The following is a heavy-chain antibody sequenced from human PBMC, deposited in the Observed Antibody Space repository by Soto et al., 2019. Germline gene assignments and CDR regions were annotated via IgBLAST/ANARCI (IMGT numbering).Heavy chain of an antibody. Sequence: GGSRRLSCAASGFTFSSYAMSWVRQAPGKGLEWVSAISGSGGSTYYADSVKGRFTISRDNSKNTLYLQMNSLSAEDTAVYYCAEDVVYWAPLDYWGQGTLVTDYS. CDR3: AEDVVYWAPLDY. CDR2: ISGSGGST. V-gene: IGHV3-23*01. CDR1: GFTFSSYA. D-gene: IGHD1-26*01. J-gene: IGHJ4*02.